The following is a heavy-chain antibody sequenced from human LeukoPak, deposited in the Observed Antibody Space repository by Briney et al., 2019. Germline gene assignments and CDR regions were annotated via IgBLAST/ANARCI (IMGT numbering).Heavy chain of an antibody. CDR2: MNPNSGNT. CDR1: GYTFTSYD. CDR3: ARGGELLYSYYYYMDV. Sequence: ASVKVSCKASGYTFTSYDINWVRQATGQGLEWMGWMNPNSGNTGYAQKFQGRVTMTRNTSISTAYMELSSLRSEDTAVYYCARGGELLYSYYYYMDVWGKGTTVTVSS. D-gene: IGHD3-10*01. V-gene: IGHV1-8*01. J-gene: IGHJ6*03.